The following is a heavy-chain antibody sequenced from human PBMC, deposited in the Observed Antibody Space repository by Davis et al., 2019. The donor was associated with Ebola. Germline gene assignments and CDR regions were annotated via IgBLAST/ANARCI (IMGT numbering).Heavy chain of an antibody. Sequence: GESLKISCAASGFTFSSYSMNWVRQAPGKGLEWVSYISSSSTIYYADSVKGRFTISRDNAKNSLYLQMNSLRDEDTAVYYCARGWDYFDYWGQGTLVTVSS. J-gene: IGHJ4*02. CDR3: ARGWDYFDY. D-gene: IGHD1-26*01. CDR2: ISSSSTI. CDR1: GFTFSSYS. V-gene: IGHV3-48*02.